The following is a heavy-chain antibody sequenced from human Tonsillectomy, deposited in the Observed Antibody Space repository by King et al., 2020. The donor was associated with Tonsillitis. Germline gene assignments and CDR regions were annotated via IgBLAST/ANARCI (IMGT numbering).Heavy chain of an antibody. V-gene: IGHV3-30-3*01. Sequence: VQLVESGGGVVQPGRSLRLSCAASRFTFSSYAMHWVRQAPGTGLEWVAVISYYGNTKYYADSVKGRFTISRDNSKNTLDLQMNSLRAEDTAVYYCARDGELGKDGFDVWGQGTMVSVSS. CDR2: ISYYGNTK. CDR1: RFTFSSYA. D-gene: IGHD7-27*01. J-gene: IGHJ3*01. CDR3: ARDGELGKDGFDV.